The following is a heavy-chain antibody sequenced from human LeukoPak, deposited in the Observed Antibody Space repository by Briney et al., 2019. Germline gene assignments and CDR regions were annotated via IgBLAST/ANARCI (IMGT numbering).Heavy chain of an antibody. CDR1: GFTFSTYG. V-gene: IGHV3-23*01. D-gene: IGHD5-24*01. CDR2: ILGSGGRT. CDR3: AKDQVAGDGFLLFDY. Sequence: GGSLRLSCAASGFTFSTYGMSWVRQAPGKGLEWVSNILGSGGRTYYADSVKGRFTISRDNSKNTLYLQMNSLRAEDTAMYYCAKDQVAGDGFLLFDYRGQGTLVTVSS. J-gene: IGHJ4*02.